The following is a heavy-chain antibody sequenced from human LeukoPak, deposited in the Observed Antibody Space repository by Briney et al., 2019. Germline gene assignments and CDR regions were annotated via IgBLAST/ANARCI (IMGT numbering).Heavy chain of an antibody. V-gene: IGHV1-8*02. CDR3: ARAIPMIPYMDV. CDR2: MNPNSGNT. Sequence: GASVKVSCKASGYTFTSYDINWVRQATGQGLEWMGWMNPNSGNTGYAQKFQGRVTMTTDTSTSTAYMELRSLRSDDTAVYYCARAIPMIPYMDVWGKGTTVTVSS. D-gene: IGHD3-22*01. CDR1: GYTFTSYD. J-gene: IGHJ6*03.